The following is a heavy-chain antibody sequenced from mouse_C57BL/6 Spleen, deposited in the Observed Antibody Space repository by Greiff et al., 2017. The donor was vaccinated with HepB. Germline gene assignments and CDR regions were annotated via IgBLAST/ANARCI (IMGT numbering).Heavy chain of an antibody. CDR3: ARWGGYYYAMDY. Sequence: QVQLQQSGTELVKPGASVKLSCKASGYTFTSYWMHWVKQRPGQGLEWIGNINPSNGGTNYNEKFKSKATLTVDKSSSTAYMQLSSLTSEDSADYYCARWGGYYYAMDYWGQGTSVTVSS. CDR2: INPSNGGT. D-gene: IGHD2-2*01. CDR1: GYTFTSYW. V-gene: IGHV1-53*01. J-gene: IGHJ4*01.